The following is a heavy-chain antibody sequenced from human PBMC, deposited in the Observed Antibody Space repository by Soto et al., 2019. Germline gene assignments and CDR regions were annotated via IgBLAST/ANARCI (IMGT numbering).Heavy chain of an antibody. D-gene: IGHD6-13*01. Sequence: QVQLVQSVAEVKKPGSSVKVSCKASGGTFSSYAISWVRQAPGQGLEWMGGIIHIFGTANYAQKFQGRVTITADESTSTGYSELGRLRSEATAVYYCERTEIEAAGITHYFDFCGQGTMVTVS. J-gene: IGHJ4*02. CDR1: GGTFSSYA. CDR2: IIHIFGTA. V-gene: IGHV1-69*01. CDR3: ERTEIEAAGITHYFDF.